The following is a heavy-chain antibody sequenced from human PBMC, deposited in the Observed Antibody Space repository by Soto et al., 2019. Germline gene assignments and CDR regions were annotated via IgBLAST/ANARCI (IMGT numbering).Heavy chain of an antibody. D-gene: IGHD6-6*01. CDR3: ARGSEEQLDY. J-gene: IGHJ4*02. CDR2: IYPGDSDT. CDR1: GYSFTIYC. V-gene: IGHV5-51*01. Sequence: GESLKISCNGSGYSFTIYCIGLVRQMPGKGLEWMGIIYPGDSDTRYSPSFQGQVTISADKSISTAYLQWSSLKASDTAMYYCARGSEEQLDYWGQGTLVTFSS.